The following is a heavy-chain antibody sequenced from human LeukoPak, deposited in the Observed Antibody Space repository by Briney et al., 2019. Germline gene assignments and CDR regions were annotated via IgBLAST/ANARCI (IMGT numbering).Heavy chain of an antibody. Sequence: SVKVSCKASGGTFSSYAISWVRQAPGQGLEWMGRIIPILGIANYAQKFQGRVTITADKSTSTAYMELSSLRSEDTAVYYCARGSSDYYSDYWGQGTLVTVSS. CDR3: ARGSSDYYSDY. D-gene: IGHD6-19*01. V-gene: IGHV1-69*04. CDR1: GGTFSSYA. J-gene: IGHJ4*02. CDR2: IIPILGIA.